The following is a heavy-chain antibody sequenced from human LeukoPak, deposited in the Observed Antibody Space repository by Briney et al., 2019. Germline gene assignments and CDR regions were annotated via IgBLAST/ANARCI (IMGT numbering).Heavy chain of an antibody. D-gene: IGHD3-22*01. CDR1: GGSISSSDYY. CDR2: IHYSGST. Sequence: SETLSLTCTVSGGSISSSDYYWDWIRQPPGKGLEWIGSIHYSGSTYYNPSLESRVTISVDTSKNQFSLRLSSVTAADTAVYYCARVSIGGYYDSSGYYYFDYWGQGTLVTVSS. J-gene: IGHJ4*02. CDR3: ARVSIGGYYDSSGYYYFDY. V-gene: IGHV4-39*01.